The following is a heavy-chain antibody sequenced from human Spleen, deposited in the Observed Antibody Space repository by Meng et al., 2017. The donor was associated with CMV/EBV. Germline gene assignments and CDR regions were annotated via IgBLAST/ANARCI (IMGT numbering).Heavy chain of an antibody. D-gene: IGHD6-6*01. Sequence: LSCTVSGGSVSSGNSYWSWIRQSPGKGLEWIGYIHYSGSTNYNSSLKSRITISVDTSKNQFSLRLRSVTAADTAVYYCAREDYSSSSFDYWGQGTLVTVSS. J-gene: IGHJ4*02. CDR1: GGSVSSGNSY. CDR3: AREDYSSSSFDY. V-gene: IGHV4-61*01. CDR2: IHYSGST.